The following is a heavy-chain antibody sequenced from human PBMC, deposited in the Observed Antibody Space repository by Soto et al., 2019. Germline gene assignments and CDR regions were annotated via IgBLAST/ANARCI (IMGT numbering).Heavy chain of an antibody. CDR2: INHNGGST. V-gene: IGHV1-46*01. CDR1: GYTFIHYY. CDR3: ARSLLQGDF. J-gene: IGHJ4*02. D-gene: IGHD2-21*01. Sequence: QVQLVQSGAEVKKPGASVKVSCKASGYTFIHYYIHWVRQAPGQGLEWMAIINHNGGSTNYAQKFQGRVTVTSDTSTSTVSMELNSLGSDATAVYFCARSLLQGDFWGQGTLVTVSS.